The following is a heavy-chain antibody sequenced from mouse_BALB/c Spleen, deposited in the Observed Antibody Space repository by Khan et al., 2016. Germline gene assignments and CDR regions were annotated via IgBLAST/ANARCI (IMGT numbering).Heavy chain of an antibody. J-gene: IGHJ4*01. CDR1: GDSITSGY. Sequence: EVQLQESGPSLVKLSQTLSLTCSVTGDSITSGYWNWIRKFPGNKLEYMGYISHSGSTYYNPSLKSRISITRDTSKNQYYLQLNSVTTEDTATYXWERNDGSTYVRVMDYWGQGTSVTVSS. CDR2: ISHSGST. V-gene: IGHV3-8*02. D-gene: IGHD1-1*01. CDR3: ERNDGSTYVRVMDY.